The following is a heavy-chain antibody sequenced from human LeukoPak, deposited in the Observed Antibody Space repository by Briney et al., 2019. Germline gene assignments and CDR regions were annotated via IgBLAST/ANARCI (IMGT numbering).Heavy chain of an antibody. J-gene: IGHJ3*02. CDR3: ARVGDGLNDGFDI. CDR2: INPNTGGT. CDR1: GYTFTGYY. D-gene: IGHD5-24*01. V-gene: IGHV1-2*06. Sequence: ASVKVSCKASGYTFTGYYMNWVRQAPGQGREWMGRINPNTGGTNYAHNFQGSVTMTRDTSITTVYMELSRLRSDDAAVYYCARVGDGLNDGFDIWGQGTMVTVSS.